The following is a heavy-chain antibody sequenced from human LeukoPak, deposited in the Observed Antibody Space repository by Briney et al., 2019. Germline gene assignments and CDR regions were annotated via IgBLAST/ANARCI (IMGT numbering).Heavy chain of an antibody. V-gene: IGHV1-2*02. Sequence: GASVKVSCKASGYTFTGYYMHWVRQAPGQGLEWMGWINPNSGGTNYAQKFQGRVTMTRDTSISTAYMELSRLRSDDTAVYYCARAHEVGSYWYFDLWGRGTLVTVSS. J-gene: IGHJ2*01. CDR3: ARAHEVGSYWYFDL. D-gene: IGHD1-26*01. CDR2: INPNSGGT. CDR1: GYTFTGYY.